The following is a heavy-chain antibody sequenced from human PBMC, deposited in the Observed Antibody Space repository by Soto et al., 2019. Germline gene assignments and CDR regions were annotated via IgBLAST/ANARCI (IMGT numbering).Heavy chain of an antibody. V-gene: IGHV3-23*01. CDR3: AKAYCGGDCYPGYYYYGMDV. CDR1: GFTFSSYA. D-gene: IGHD2-21*02. Sequence: PGGSLRLSCAASGFTFSSYAMSWVRQAPGKGLEWVSAISGSGGSTYYADSVKGRFTISRDNSKNTLYLQMNSLRAEDTAVYYCAKAYCGGDCYPGYYYYGMDVWGQGTTVTVSS. J-gene: IGHJ6*02. CDR2: ISGSGGST.